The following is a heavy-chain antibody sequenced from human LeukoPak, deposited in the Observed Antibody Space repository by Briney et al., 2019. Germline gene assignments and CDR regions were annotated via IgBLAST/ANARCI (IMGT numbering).Heavy chain of an antibody. V-gene: IGHV4-59*12. CDR2: IYHSGST. J-gene: IGHJ6*02. CDR1: GGSMNGYY. Sequence: KPSETLSLTCTVSGGSMNGYYWSWIRQPPGKGLEWIGYIYHSGSTNYNPSLKSRVTMSVDTSKNQFSLKLSSVTAADTAVYYCASLDYDYYYGMDVWGQGTTVTVSS. CDR3: ASLDYDYYYGMDV.